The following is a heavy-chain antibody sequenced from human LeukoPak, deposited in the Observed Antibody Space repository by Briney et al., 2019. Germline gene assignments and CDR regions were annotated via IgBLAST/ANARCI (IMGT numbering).Heavy chain of an antibody. CDR1: GFTVSTNY. J-gene: IGHJ4*02. CDR3: APLVDRDSSYYAVDY. CDR2: IYGGGGT. Sequence: QPGGSLRLSCAASGFTVSTNYMNWVRQAPGKGLEWVSVIYGGGGTYYADSVKGRFTISRDNSKNSLSLQMSSLRTEDTALYYCAPLVDRDSSYYAVDYWGQGTLVTVSS. D-gene: IGHD3-10*01. V-gene: IGHV3-53*05.